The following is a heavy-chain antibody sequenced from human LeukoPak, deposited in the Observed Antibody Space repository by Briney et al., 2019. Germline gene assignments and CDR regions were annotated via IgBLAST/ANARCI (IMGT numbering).Heavy chain of an antibody. Sequence: ASVKVSCKASGYTFTGYYMHWVRQAPGQGLEWMGWINPNSGGTNYAQKFQGRVTITRDTSISTAYMELSRLRSDDTAVYYCARDSGALGRWLQFVYYYYYMDVWGKGTTVTVSS. CDR1: GYTFTGYY. J-gene: IGHJ6*03. D-gene: IGHD5-24*01. CDR3: ARDSGALGRWLQFVYYYYYMDV. CDR2: INPNSGGT. V-gene: IGHV1-2*02.